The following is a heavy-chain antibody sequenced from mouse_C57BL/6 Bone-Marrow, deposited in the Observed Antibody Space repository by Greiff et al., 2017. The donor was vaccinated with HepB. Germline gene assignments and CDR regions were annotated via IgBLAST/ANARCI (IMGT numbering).Heavy chain of an antibody. D-gene: IGHD2-3*01. Sequence: QVQLQQSGAELARPGASVKLSCKASGYTFTSYGISWVKQRTGQGLEWIGEIYPRSGNTYYNEKFKGKATLTADKSSSPAYMELRSLTSEDSAVYFCASWLLFYYAMDYWGQGTSVTVSS. J-gene: IGHJ4*01. CDR3: ASWLLFYYAMDY. V-gene: IGHV1-81*01. CDR1: GYTFTSYG. CDR2: IYPRSGNT.